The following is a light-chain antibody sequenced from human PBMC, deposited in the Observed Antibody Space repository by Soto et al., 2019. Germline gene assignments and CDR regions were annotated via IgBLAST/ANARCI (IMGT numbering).Light chain of an antibody. Sequence: DFQMTQSPSSLSACVGDRVTITCRASQSFSTYLAWYQQKPGKVPKLLISGISTLQSGVPSRFSGDGSGTEFTLTISSLQRDDFGIYYCQQYSRLWSFGQGTKVDIK. CDR1: QSFSTY. J-gene: IGKJ1*01. V-gene: IGKV1-27*01. CDR3: QQYSRLWS. CDR2: GIS.